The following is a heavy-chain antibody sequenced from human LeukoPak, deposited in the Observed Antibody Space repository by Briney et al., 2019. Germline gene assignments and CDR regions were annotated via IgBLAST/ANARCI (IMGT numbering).Heavy chain of an antibody. CDR1: GFTFSSYS. CDR2: ISSSSSYI. Sequence: KPGGSLRLSCAASGFTFSSYSMNWVRQAPGKGLEWVSSISSSSSYIYYADSVKGRFTISRDNAKNSLYLQMNSLRAEDTAVYYCAKDSRIAAVDYWGQGTLVTVSS. CDR3: AKDSRIAAVDY. D-gene: IGHD6-13*01. J-gene: IGHJ4*02. V-gene: IGHV3-21*01.